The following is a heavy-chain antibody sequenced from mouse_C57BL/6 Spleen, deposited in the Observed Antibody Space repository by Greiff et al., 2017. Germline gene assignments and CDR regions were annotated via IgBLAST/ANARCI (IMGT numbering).Heavy chain of an antibody. CDR2: INPNYGTT. Sequence: VHVKQSGPELVKPGASVKISCKASGYSFTDYNMNWVKQSNGKSLEWIGVINPNYGTTSYNQKFKGKATLTVDQSSSTAYMQLNSLTSEDSAVXYCAIGDYYAMDYWGQGTSVTVSS. J-gene: IGHJ4*01. V-gene: IGHV1-39*01. CDR3: AIGDYYAMDY. CDR1: GYSFTDYN. D-gene: IGHD3-3*01.